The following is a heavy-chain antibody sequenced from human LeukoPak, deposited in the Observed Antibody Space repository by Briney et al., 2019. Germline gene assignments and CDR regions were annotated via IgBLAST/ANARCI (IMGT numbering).Heavy chain of an antibody. CDR3: TKVTGFVWLFPFDS. Sequence: PGGSLRLSCAASGFTFSSYGMHWVRQAPGKGLGWVAVISYDGTNKYYADSVKGRFTISRDNSKNTLYLQINSLRPEDTAVYYCTKVTGFVWLFPFDSWGQGTLVTVSS. CDR1: GFTFSSYG. CDR2: ISYDGTNK. V-gene: IGHV3-30*18. D-gene: IGHD3-9*01. J-gene: IGHJ4*02.